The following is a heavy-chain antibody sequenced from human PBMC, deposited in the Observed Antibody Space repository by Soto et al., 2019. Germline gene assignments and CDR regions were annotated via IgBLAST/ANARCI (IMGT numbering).Heavy chain of an antibody. Sequence: GVSLRLSCAASGFTFSSYAMSWVRQAPGKGLEWVSAISGSGGSTYYADSVKGRFTISRDNSKDTLYLQMNSLRAEDTAVYYCAKAAAATLNVDYYYGMDVWGQGTTVTVSS. CDR3: AKAAAATLNVDYYYGMDV. CDR1: GFTFSSYA. D-gene: IGHD1-26*01. V-gene: IGHV3-23*01. J-gene: IGHJ6*02. CDR2: ISGSGGST.